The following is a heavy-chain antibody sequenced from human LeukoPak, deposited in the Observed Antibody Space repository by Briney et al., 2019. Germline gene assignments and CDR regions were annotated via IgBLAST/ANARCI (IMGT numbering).Heavy chain of an antibody. CDR3: ARPRAVRGGFDY. D-gene: IGHD3-10*01. CDR1: GYTFTSYY. V-gene: IGHV1-46*01. Sequence: ASVKVSCKASGYTFTSYYMHWVRQAPGQGLEWMGIINPSGGSTSYAQKFQGRVTMTRDTSTSKVYMELSSLRSEDTAVYYCARPRAVRGGFDYWGQGTLVTVSS. CDR2: INPSGGST. J-gene: IGHJ4*02.